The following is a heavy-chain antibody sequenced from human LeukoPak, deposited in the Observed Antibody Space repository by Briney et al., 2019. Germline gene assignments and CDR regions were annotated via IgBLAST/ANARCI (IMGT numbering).Heavy chain of an antibody. CDR2: INHSGSI. Sequence: PSETLSLTCTVSGASISGSSHYFWGWIRQTPGKGLEWIGEINHSGSINYNPSIKSRVTISVDTSKNQFSLKLNSVTAADTAVYYCARTDYREWGQGTLVTVSS. J-gene: IGHJ4*02. V-gene: IGHV4-34*01. D-gene: IGHD4-11*01. CDR1: GASISGSSHYF. CDR3: ARTDYRE.